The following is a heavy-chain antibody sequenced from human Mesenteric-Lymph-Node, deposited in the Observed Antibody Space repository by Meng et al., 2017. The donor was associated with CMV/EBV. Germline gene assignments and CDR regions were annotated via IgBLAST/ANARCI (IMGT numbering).Heavy chain of an antibody. D-gene: IGHD1-26*01. Sequence: GESLKISCAASGFTFSSYAMSWVRQAPGKGLEWVSVIYSGGSSTYYADSVKGRFTISRDNSKNTLYLQMNSLRAEDTAVYYCARPFGASYSSFFLAWGQGTLVTVSS. CDR2: IYSGGSST. CDR3: ARPFGASYSSFFLA. J-gene: IGHJ5*02. CDR1: GFTFSSYA. V-gene: IGHV3-23*03.